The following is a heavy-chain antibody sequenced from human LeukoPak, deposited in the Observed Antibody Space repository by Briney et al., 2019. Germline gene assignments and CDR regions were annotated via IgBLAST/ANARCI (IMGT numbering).Heavy chain of an antibody. CDR2: IYYSGST. CDR3: ARVPRSGSYSGYYYYYMDV. CDR1: GGSISSYY. J-gene: IGHJ6*03. V-gene: IGHV4-59*13. Sequence: SETQSLTCTVSGGSISSYYWSWIRQPPGKGLEWIGYIYYSGSTNYNPSLKSRVTISVDTSKNQFSLKLSSVTAADTAVYYCARVPRSGSYSGYYYYYMDVWGKGTTVTVSS. D-gene: IGHD1-26*01.